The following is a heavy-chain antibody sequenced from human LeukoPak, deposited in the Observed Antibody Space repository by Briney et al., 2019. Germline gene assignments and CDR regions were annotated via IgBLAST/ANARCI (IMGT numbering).Heavy chain of an antibody. CDR3: ARTIDPLGVIVPSALSYVD. CDR2: IYWDDDE. D-gene: IGHD2/OR15-2a*01. V-gene: IGHV2-5*02. CDR1: GFSLTTSGVG. J-gene: IGHJ4*02. Sequence: SGPTLVKLTETLTLTCTFSGFSLTTSGVGVGWIRQPPGKAPEWLALIYWDDDERYSASLKSRLTITKDTSRNQVVLTMTKMDPVDTGTYYCARTIDPLGVIVPSALSYVDWGQGTLVTVSS.